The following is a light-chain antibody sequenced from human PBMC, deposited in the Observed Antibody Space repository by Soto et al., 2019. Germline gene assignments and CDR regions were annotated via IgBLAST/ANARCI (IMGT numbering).Light chain of an antibody. V-gene: IGKV3-11*01. CDR2: DTS. J-gene: IGKJ5*01. CDR3: QHRSNWPPIT. Sequence: EIVLTQSPATLSLSPGETAALSCRASQSVSMYLAWYQQRPGQAPRLLIYDTSNRATGIPARFSARGFGTDFTLIISNLEPEDSAVYYCQHRSNWPPITGGQGTRLEIK. CDR1: QSVSMY.